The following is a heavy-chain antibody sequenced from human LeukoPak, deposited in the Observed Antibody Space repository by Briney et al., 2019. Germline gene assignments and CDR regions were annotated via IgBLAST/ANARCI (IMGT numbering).Heavy chain of an antibody. CDR1: DGSIRSGGYY. J-gene: IGHJ4*02. V-gene: IGHV4-31*03. Sequence: SETLSLTCTVSDGSIRSGGYYWSWIRQHPGMGLEWIGYIYNSGSTYYNPSLKSRVTITVDTSKNQFSLKLRSVTAADTAMYYCARDYEGVGRLDSRGQRTLATVSS. D-gene: IGHD3-16*01. CDR2: IYNSGST. CDR3: ARDYEGVGRLDS.